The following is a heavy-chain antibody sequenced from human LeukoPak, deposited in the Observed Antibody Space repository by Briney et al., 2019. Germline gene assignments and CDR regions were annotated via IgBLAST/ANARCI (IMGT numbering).Heavy chain of an antibody. CDR2: IYISGST. V-gene: IGHV4-4*07. CDR3: AKPLSSGWSFDY. D-gene: IGHD6-19*01. CDR1: GGSISSYY. J-gene: IGHJ4*02. Sequence: SETLSLTCTVSGGSISSYYWSWIRQPAGKGLEWIGRIYISGSTNYNPSLKSRVTMSVDTSKNQFSLKLSSVTAADTAVYYCAKPLSSGWSFDYWGQGTLVTVSS.